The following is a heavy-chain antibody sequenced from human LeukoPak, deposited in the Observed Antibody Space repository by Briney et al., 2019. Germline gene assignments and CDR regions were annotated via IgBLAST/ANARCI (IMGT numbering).Heavy chain of an antibody. D-gene: IGHD2-2*01. V-gene: IGHV3-30*03. CDR2: ISYDGSNK. J-gene: IGHJ6*03. CDR1: GFTFSSYG. CDR3: AREAYQLLPYYYYYMDV. Sequence: RSLRLSCAASGFTFSSYGIHWVRQAPGKGLEWVAVISYDGSNKYYADSVKGRFTISRDNSKNTLYLQMTSLRAEDTAVYYCAREAYQLLPYYYYYMDVWGKGTTVTVSS.